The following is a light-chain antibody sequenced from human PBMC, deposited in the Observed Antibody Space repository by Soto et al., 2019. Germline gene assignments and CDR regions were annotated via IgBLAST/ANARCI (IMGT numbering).Light chain of an antibody. Sequence: EVVMTQSPATLSVSPGERATLSCRASQSVSSNLAWYQQKPGQPPRLLVFDASTRAAGIPARFSGSGSGTEFTLTISSVQFEDFAVYYCQQYNNLYTFGQGTRLEIK. J-gene: IGKJ5*01. CDR2: DAS. V-gene: IGKV3-15*01. CDR3: QQYNNLYT. CDR1: QSVSSN.